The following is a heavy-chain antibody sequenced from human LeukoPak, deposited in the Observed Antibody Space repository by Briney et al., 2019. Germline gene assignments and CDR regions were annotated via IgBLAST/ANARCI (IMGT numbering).Heavy chain of an antibody. J-gene: IGHJ4*02. CDR1: GYTFTGYY. CDR2: INPNSGGT. Sequence: ASVKVSCKASGYTFTGYYMHWVRQAPGQGLEWMGWINPNSGGTNYAQKFQGRVTMTRDTSISTAYMELSRLRSDDTAVYYCAGVTTAATADYDLNYWGQGTLVT. D-gene: IGHD1-1*01. CDR3: AGVTTAATADYDLNY. V-gene: IGHV1-2*02.